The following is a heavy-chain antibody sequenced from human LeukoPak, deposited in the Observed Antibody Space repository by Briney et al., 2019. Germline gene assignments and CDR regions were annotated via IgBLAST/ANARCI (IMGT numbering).Heavy chain of an antibody. Sequence: GESLRLSCAASGFTFSSYAMSWVRQAPGKGLEWVSAISGSGTNTYYADSVKGRFTISRDNSKNSLYLQMNSLRAEDTAVYSCARLLAGSGYARDAFDIWGQGTMVTVSS. D-gene: IGHD3-22*01. CDR3: ARLLAGSGYARDAFDI. CDR1: GFTFSSYA. J-gene: IGHJ3*02. CDR2: ISGSGTNT. V-gene: IGHV3-23*01.